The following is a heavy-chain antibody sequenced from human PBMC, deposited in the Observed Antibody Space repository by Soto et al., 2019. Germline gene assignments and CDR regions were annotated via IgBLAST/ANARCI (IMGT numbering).Heavy chain of an antibody. CDR3: ARDTGPWELLFWFDP. Sequence: XSVKVSCTASGCCLSKYDIGWVRQAPGQGLQWLGLISPNSGRASYSEKFQGRVTMSTDTPTATAYLELGSLRSDDTAVYYCARDTGPWELLFWFDPWGQGTLVTVSS. D-gene: IGHD1-26*01. CDR1: GCCLSKYD. J-gene: IGHJ5*02. CDR2: ISPNSGRA. V-gene: IGHV1-18*04.